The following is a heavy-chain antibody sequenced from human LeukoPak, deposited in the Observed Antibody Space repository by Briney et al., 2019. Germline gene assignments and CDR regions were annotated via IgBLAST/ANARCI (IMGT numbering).Heavy chain of an antibody. V-gene: IGHV1-2*02. D-gene: IGHD5-24*01. CDR3: ARDRYGDGFAHFDY. CDR1: GYTYTSYA. Sequence: GASVTVSFKASGYTYTSYAMRWVRQAPGQGLEWMGWIHPSGGTNFPQKFRGRVAITWDTSTTTAYMDLSRVTSEDTAVYYCARDRYGDGFAHFDYWGQGALVTVSS. J-gene: IGHJ4*02. CDR2: IHPSGGT.